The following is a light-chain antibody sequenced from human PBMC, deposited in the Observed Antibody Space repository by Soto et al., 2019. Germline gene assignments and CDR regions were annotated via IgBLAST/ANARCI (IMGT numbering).Light chain of an antibody. J-gene: IGKJ1*01. CDR1: QSVSNN. CDR3: QQYNNWPPWT. V-gene: IGKV3-15*01. Sequence: EIVMTQSTASLSVSPGERATLSSRASQSVSNNLAWYQQRPGQAPRLLIYGASTRATGIPARFSGSGSGTEFTLTISSLQSEDFAVYYCQQYNNWPPWTFGQGTKVEVK. CDR2: GAS.